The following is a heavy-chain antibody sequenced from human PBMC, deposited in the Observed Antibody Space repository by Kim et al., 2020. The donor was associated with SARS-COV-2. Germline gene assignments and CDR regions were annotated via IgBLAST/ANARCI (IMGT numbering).Heavy chain of an antibody. J-gene: IGHJ6*02. CDR3: ARDHDILTPMDV. CDR2: ISSSSSYI. V-gene: IGHV3-21*01. D-gene: IGHD3-9*01. CDR1: GFTFSSYS. Sequence: GGSLRLSCAASGFTFSSYSMNWVRQAPGKGLEWVLSISSSSSYIYYADSVKGRFTISRDNAKNSLYLQMNSLRAEDTAVYYCARDHDILTPMDVWGQGTTVTDSS.